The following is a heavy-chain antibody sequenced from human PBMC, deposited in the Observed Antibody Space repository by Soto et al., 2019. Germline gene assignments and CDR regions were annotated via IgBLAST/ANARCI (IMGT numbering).Heavy chain of an antibody. V-gene: IGHV3-23*01. D-gene: IGHD2-15*01. CDR1: GFTFSSYN. CDR3: AKDPVADY. Sequence: PGGSLRLSCAASGFTFSSYNMNWVRQAPGKGLEWVSSISGSSGSTYYADSVKGRFTISRDNSKNTLYLQMNSLRAEDTAVYYCAKDPVADYWGQGTLVTVSS. CDR2: ISGSSGST. J-gene: IGHJ4*02.